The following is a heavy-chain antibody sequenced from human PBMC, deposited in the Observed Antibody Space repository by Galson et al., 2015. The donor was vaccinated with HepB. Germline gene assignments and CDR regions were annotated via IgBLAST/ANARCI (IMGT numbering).Heavy chain of an antibody. J-gene: IGHJ6*03. Sequence: ETLSLTCTVSGGSISSSSYYWGWIRQPPGKGLEWIGSIYYSGSTYYNPSLKSRVTISVDTSKNQFSLKLSSVTAADTAVCYCARALWFGDDYYYYYYMDVWGKGTTVTVSS. V-gene: IGHV4-39*07. CDR1: GGSISSSSYY. CDR2: IYYSGST. D-gene: IGHD3-10*01. CDR3: ARALWFGDDYYYYYYMDV.